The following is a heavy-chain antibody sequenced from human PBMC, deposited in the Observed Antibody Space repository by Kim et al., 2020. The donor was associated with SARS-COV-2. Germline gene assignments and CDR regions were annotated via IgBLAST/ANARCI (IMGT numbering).Heavy chain of an antibody. CDR3: ARDGAGVCSSTSCYLLGMDV. D-gene: IGHD2-2*01. Sequence: ASVKVSCKASGYTFTSYGISWVRQAPGQGLEWMGWISAYNGNTNYAQKLQGRVTMTTDTPTSTAYMELRSLRSDDTAVYYCARDGAGVCSSTSCYLLGMDVWGQGPTVTVSS. V-gene: IGHV1-18*01. CDR2: ISAYNGNT. J-gene: IGHJ6*02. CDR1: GYTFTSYG.